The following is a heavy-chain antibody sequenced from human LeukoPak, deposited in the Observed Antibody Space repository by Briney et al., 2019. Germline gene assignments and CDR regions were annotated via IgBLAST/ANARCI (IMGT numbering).Heavy chain of an antibody. J-gene: IGHJ4*02. V-gene: IGHV3-23*01. D-gene: IGHD2/OR15-2a*01. Sequence: PGGPLKLSCAASGFTFSSYAMSGFGQAPGKGLEWVSAISGSGGSTYYADSVKGRFTISRDNSKNTLYLQMNSLRAEDTAVYYCAKELDFFDYWGQGTLVTVSS. CDR1: GFTFSSYA. CDR3: AKELDFFDY. CDR2: ISGSGGST.